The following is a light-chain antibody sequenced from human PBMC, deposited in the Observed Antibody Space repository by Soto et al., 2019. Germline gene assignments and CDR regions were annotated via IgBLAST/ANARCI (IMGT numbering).Light chain of an antibody. CDR2: EVS. V-gene: IGLV2-14*01. Sequence: QSALTQPASVSGSPGQSIAISCTGTSSDIGSYNYVSWYQQHPGKAPKLMIHEVSNRPSGASDRFSGSKSGNTASLTISGLQADDEADYYCSSHTTYSTRVFGTGTKVTVL. CDR1: SSDIGSYNY. J-gene: IGLJ1*01. CDR3: SSHTTYSTRV.